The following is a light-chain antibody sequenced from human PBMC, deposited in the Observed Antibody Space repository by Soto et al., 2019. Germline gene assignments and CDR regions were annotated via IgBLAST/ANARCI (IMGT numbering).Light chain of an antibody. J-gene: IGKJ1*01. CDR2: RAS. CDR1: QSISTY. CDR3: QQSYSSPPWT. Sequence: IQMTQSPSSLSASVGDRVTISCRASQSISTYLNWYQQKPGTAPRLLIYRASSVKSGVPPRFSGSGSGRDFTLTISSLRPEDIAIYFCQQSYSSPPWTFGQGTKVDIK. V-gene: IGKV1-39*01.